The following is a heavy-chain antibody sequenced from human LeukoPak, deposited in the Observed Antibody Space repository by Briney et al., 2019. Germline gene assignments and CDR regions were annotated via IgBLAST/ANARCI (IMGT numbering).Heavy chain of an antibody. D-gene: IGHD6-13*01. CDR2: ISAYNGNT. J-gene: IGHJ4*02. Sequence: GSSVKVSCKASGGTFSSYTISWVRQAPGQGLKWMGWISAYNGNTNYAQKLQGRVTMTTDTSTSTAYMELRSLRSDDTAVYYCARDRMAAAGFPFDYWGQGTLVTVSS. CDR3: ARDRMAAAGFPFDY. CDR1: GGTFSSYT. V-gene: IGHV1-18*01.